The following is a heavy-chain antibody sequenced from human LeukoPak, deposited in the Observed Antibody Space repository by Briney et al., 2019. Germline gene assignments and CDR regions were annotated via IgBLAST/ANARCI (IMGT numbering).Heavy chain of an antibody. V-gene: IGHV3-74*01. CDR1: GFTFNNYW. Sequence: GGSLRLSCAASGFTFNNYWMHWVRQAPGKGLGWVSRINTDGSHTNYADSVKGRFTFSRDNAKNTLYLQMNSLRVEDTAVYYCARVKVGATGIDYWGQGTLVTVSS. J-gene: IGHJ4*02. D-gene: IGHD1-26*01. CDR3: ARVKVGATGIDY. CDR2: INTDGSHT.